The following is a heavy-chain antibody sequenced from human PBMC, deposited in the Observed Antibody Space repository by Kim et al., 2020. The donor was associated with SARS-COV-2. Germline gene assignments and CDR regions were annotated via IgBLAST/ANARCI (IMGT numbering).Heavy chain of an antibody. D-gene: IGHD3-10*01. Sequence: DPVKGRFTISRDNANTSLYLQMNGLGAEDTAVYYCARGGWGSGSYAFDIWGQGTIVTVSS. V-gene: IGHV3-48*03. CDR3: ARGGWGSGSYAFDI. J-gene: IGHJ3*02.